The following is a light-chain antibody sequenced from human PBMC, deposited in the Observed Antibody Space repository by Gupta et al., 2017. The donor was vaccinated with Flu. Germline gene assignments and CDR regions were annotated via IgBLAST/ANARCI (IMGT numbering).Light chain of an antibody. CDR2: EGR. Sequence: MTSSCTGTSSDVGGYNLVSWYQQYPGKAPKLIIYEGRKRPSGVSNRFSGTKSGNTASLTISRLQADAEADYYCCSYAGSGTDYVFGTGTKVTVL. V-gene: IGLV2-23*01. CDR3: CSYAGSGTDYV. CDR1: SSDVGGYNL. J-gene: IGLJ1*01.